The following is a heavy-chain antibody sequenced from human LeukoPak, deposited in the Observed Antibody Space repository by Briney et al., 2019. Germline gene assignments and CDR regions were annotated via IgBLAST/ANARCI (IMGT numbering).Heavy chain of an antibody. J-gene: IGHJ4*02. Sequence: ASVRVSCKASGYTFTSYDINWVRQATGQGLEWMGWMNPNSGNTGYAQKFQGRVTMTRNTSISTAYMELSRLRSDDTAVYYCARGSGSSWYGLPEDYWGQGTLVTVSS. CDR3: ARGSGSSWYGLPEDY. D-gene: IGHD6-13*01. CDR1: GYTFTSYD. V-gene: IGHV1-8*01. CDR2: MNPNSGNT.